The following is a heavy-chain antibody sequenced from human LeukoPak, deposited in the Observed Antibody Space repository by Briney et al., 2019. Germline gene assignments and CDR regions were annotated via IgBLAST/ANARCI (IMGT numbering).Heavy chain of an antibody. CDR3: AREVSSSPGPSAVYYGMDV. CDR1: GFTFSSYS. CDR2: ISSSSYI. J-gene: IGHJ6*02. D-gene: IGHD6-6*01. V-gene: IGHV3-21*01. Sequence: GGSLRLSCAASGFTFSSYSMNWVRQAPGKGLEWVSSISSSSYIYYADSVKGRFTISRDNAKNSLYLQMNSLRAEDTAVYYCAREVSSSPGPSAVYYGMDVWGQGTTVTVSS.